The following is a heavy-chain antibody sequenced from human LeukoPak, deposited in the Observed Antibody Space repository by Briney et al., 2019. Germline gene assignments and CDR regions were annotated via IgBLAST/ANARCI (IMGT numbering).Heavy chain of an antibody. CDR3: ARVGIAVAGISYFDY. J-gene: IGHJ4*02. V-gene: IGHV1-18*01. CDR2: ISAYNGNT. CDR1: GYTFTSYG. D-gene: IGHD6-19*01. Sequence: GASVKVSCKASGYTFTSYGISWVRQAPGQGLEWVGWISAYNGNTNYAQKLQGRITMTTDTSTSTAYMELRSLRSDDTAVYYCARVGIAVAGISYFDYWGQGTLVTVSS.